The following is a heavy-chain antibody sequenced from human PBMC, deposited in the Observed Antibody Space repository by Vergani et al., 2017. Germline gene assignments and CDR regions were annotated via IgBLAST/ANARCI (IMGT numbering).Heavy chain of an antibody. V-gene: IGHV4-31*03. CDR2: IYSTGST. CDR1: GDSISSGVYY. CDR3: ARMGGYDEGDAFRIGYFDS. J-gene: IGHJ4*02. D-gene: IGHD3-22*01. Sequence: TFSGSGDSISSGVYYWNWIRQHPGKGLEWIGYIYSTGSTHHNPSLRRRINMSVDTSKNQFSLKLNSVTAADTAMYYCARMGGYDEGDAFRIGYFDSWGPGILVTVSS.